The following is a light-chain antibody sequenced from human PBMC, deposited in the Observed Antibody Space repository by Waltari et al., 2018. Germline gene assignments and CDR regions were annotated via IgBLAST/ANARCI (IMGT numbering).Light chain of an antibody. V-gene: IGLV4-69*01. Sequence: QPELTQSPSASASLGASVKLTCILSSGHSSYAIAWHQQQPQKGPRYLMKLNSDGSHNKGDGIPDRFSGSSSRAERYLTISSLQSEDEADYYCQTWGTGTHVVFGGGTKLTVL. CDR1: SGHSSYA. CDR2: LNSDGSH. CDR3: QTWGTGTHVV. J-gene: IGLJ2*01.